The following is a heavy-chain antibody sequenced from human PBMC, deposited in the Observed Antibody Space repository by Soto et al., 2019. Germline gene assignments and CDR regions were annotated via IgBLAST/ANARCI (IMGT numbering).Heavy chain of an antibody. J-gene: IGHJ5*02. D-gene: IGHD3-9*01. CDR1: GGTFSSYA. V-gene: IGHV1-69*13. Sequence: ASVKVSCKASGGTFSSYAISWVRQAPGQGLEWMGGIIPIFGTANYAQKFQGRVTITADESTSTAYMELSSLRSEDTAVYYCARGSRDILTGPQAYNWFDPWGQGTLVTVSS. CDR2: IIPIFGTA. CDR3: ARGSRDILTGPQAYNWFDP.